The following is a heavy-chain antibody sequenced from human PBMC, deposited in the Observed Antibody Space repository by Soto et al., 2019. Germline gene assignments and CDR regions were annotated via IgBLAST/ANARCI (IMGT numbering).Heavy chain of an antibody. CDR1: GGTFSSYA. CDR3: AGGFLEQGSYYYYGMDV. V-gene: IGHV1-69*13. CDR2: IIPIFGTA. J-gene: IGHJ6*02. D-gene: IGHD3-3*01. Sequence: GASVKVSCKASGGTFSSYAISWVRQAPGQGLEWMGGIIPIFGTANYAQKSQGRVTITADESTSTAYMELSSLRSEDTAVYYCAGGFLEQGSYYYYGMDVWGQGTTVTVSS.